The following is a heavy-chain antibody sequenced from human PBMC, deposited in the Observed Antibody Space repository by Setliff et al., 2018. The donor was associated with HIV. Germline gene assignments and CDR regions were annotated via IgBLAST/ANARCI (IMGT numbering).Heavy chain of an antibody. D-gene: IGHD3-9*01. CDR1: GYTFTSYG. V-gene: IGHV1-18*01. J-gene: IGHJ3*02. CDR3: ATDAYHDFLTGPTPGAFDI. CDR2: ISPHNGDT. Sequence: ASVKVSCKASGYTFTSYGFSWVRQAPGQGLEWMGWISPHNGDTNIPQRFKGRVTMTRDTSINTAYMELSRLRSDDTAVYYCATDAYHDFLTGPTPGAFDIWGQGTVVTVSS.